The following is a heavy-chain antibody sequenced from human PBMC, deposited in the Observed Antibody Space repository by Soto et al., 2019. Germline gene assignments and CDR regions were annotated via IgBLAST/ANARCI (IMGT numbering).Heavy chain of an antibody. CDR1: GGSMNSYY. Sequence: SETLSLTCTVSGGSMNSYYWSWIRQAPGKGLEWIGNIYYSGSTNYNPSLKSRVSISVDTSKNQFSLKLTSVTATDTAVYYCGRKSRDYFYHWGQGALGTLSS. CDR3: GRKSRDYFYH. V-gene: IGHV4-59*08. J-gene: IGHJ4*02. CDR2: IYYSGST.